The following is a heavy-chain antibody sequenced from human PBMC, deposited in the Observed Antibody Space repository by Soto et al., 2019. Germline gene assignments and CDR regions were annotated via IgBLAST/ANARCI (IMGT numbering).Heavy chain of an antibody. Sequence: QSGGSLRLSCAASGFTFSSYAMSWVRQAPGKGLEWVSGIDGSGRNTYYADSVKGRFTISRDNSKNTLSVQMNGLRVEDTALYYCAKDGGSVCSGGTCYFQAPDYWGQGTLVTVSS. D-gene: IGHD2-15*01. V-gene: IGHV3-23*01. CDR2: IDGSGRNT. J-gene: IGHJ4*02. CDR1: GFTFSSYA. CDR3: AKDGGSVCSGGTCYFQAPDY.